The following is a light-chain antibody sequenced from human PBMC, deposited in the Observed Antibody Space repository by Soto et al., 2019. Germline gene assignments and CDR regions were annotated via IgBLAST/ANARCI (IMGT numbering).Light chain of an antibody. CDR2: DAS. J-gene: IGKJ4*01. V-gene: IGKV3-11*01. CDR3: QQRRDWLLT. Sequence: EIVLTQSPATLSLSPGERATLSCRASHSVNNYLAWYQQKPGQAPRLLIYDASNRATGIPARFSGGGSGTDFTLTISSLEPEDFAVYYCQQRRDWLLTFGGGTKVDI. CDR1: HSVNNY.